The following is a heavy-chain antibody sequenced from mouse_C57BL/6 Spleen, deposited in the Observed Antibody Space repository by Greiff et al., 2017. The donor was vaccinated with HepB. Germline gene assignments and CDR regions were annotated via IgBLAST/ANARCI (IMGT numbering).Heavy chain of an antibody. CDR2: IDPETGGT. J-gene: IGHJ2*01. CDR1: GYTFTDYE. CDR3: TRRGVTTSYYFDY. V-gene: IGHV1-15*01. Sequence: VQLQESGAELVRPGASVTLSCKASGYTFTDYEMHWVKQTPVHGLEWIGAIDPETGGTAYNQKFKGKAILTADKSSSTAYMELRSLTSEDSAVYYCTRRGVTTSYYFDYWGQGTTLTVSS. D-gene: IGHD2-2*01.